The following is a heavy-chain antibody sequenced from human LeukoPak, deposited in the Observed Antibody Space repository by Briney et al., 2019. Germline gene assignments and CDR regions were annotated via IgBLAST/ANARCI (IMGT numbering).Heavy chain of an antibody. V-gene: IGHV4-4*07. J-gene: IGHJ4*02. CDR2: IYSRGSN. CDR3: AREPTSGREPTSGRPLDY. D-gene: IGHD5-12*01. Sequence: SETLSLTCTVSGGSISGYFWSWIRQPAGKGLEWIGRIYSRGSNNYNPSLKSRVTMSLDTSKNHLSLNLSSVTAADTAVYYCAREPTSGREPTSGRPLDYWGQGTLVTVSS. CDR1: GGSISGYF.